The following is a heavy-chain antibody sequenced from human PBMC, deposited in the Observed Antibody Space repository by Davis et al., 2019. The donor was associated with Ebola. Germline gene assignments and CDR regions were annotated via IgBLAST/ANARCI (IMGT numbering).Heavy chain of an antibody. CDR1: GFTFSGSA. CDR2: IRSKANSYAT. Sequence: GGSLRLSCAASGFTFSGSAMHWVRQASGKGLEWVGRIRSKANSYATAYAASVKGRFTISRDDSKHTAYLQMNSLKTEDTAVYYCTISSSSADYWGQGTLVTVSS. J-gene: IGHJ4*02. D-gene: IGHD6-6*01. V-gene: IGHV3-73*01. CDR3: TISSSSADY.